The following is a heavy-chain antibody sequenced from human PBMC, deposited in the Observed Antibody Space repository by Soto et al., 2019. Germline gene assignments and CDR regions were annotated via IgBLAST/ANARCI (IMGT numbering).Heavy chain of an antibody. V-gene: IGHV4-59*01. CDR1: GGSISNYY. D-gene: IGHD3-3*02. Sequence: SETLSLTCTVSGGSISNYYWSWIRQPPGKGLEWIGYIYHSGSTNYNPSLKSRVTISVDTSKNQFSPNLRSVTAADTAVYYCARDGLRVAIIGDNWFDPWGQGTLVTVSS. CDR3: ARDGLRVAIIGDNWFDP. CDR2: IYHSGST. J-gene: IGHJ5*02.